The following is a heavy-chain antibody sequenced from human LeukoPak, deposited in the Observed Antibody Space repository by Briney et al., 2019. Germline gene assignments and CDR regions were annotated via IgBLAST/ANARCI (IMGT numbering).Heavy chain of an antibody. V-gene: IGHV3-13*01. D-gene: IGHD6-13*01. J-gene: IGHJ3*02. CDR3: VRSLGSSSWSVGGVFDI. CDR1: GFTFSRYD. Sequence: PGGSLRLSCAASGFTFSRYDMHWVRQVTGKGLEGVSGIGTAGDAYSPGSVKGRFTISRENAKNSLYLQMNNLRVGDTALYYCVRSLGSSSWSVGGVFDIWGQGTLVTVSS. CDR2: IGTAGDA.